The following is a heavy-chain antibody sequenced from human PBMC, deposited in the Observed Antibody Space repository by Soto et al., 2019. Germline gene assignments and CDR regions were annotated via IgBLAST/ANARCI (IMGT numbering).Heavy chain of an antibody. CDR3: AKIGTGITIFGVVTRNYGMDV. J-gene: IGHJ6*02. V-gene: IGHV3-23*01. Sequence: GGSLRLSCAASGFTFSSYAMSWVRQAPGKGLEWVSAISGSGGSTYYADSVKGRFTISRDNSKNTLYLQMNSLRAEDTAVYYCAKIGTGITIFGVVTRNYGMDVWGQGTTVTVSS. CDR1: GFTFSSYA. CDR2: ISGSGGST. D-gene: IGHD3-3*01.